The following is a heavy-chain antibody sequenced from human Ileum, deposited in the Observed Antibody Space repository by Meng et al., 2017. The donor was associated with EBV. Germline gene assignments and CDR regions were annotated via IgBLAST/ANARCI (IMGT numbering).Heavy chain of an antibody. CDR1: GFTLSNYA. Sequence: VQLLEAWGGLVHPWGSLGLPLPVSGFTLSNYAMNWVRQAPGKGLEWVSTISGSGETTYYTDSVKGRFTVSRDISKNTLYLQMNSLRAEDTAVYYCGRGCNGGSCTLIDSWGQGTLVTVSS. CDR3: GRGCNGGSCTLIDS. D-gene: IGHD2-15*01. J-gene: IGHJ4*02. V-gene: IGHV3-23*01. CDR2: ISGSGETT.